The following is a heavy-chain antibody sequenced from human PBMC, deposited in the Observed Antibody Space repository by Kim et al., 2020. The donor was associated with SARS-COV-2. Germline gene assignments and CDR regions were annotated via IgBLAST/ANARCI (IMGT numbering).Heavy chain of an antibody. Sequence: GGSLRLSCAASGFTFDDYAMHWVRQAPGKGLEWVSLISGDGGSTYYADSVKGRFTISRDNSKNSLYLQMNSLRTEDTALYYCAKDDPFDSSTPNWFDPWGQGTLVTVSS. J-gene: IGHJ5*02. CDR2: ISGDGGST. D-gene: IGHD6-13*01. V-gene: IGHV3-43*02. CDR3: AKDDPFDSSTPNWFDP. CDR1: GFTFDDYA.